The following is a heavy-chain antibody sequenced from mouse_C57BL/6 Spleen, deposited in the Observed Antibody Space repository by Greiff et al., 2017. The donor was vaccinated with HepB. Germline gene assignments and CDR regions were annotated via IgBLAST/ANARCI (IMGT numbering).Heavy chain of an antibody. CDR2: INPSSGYT. Sequence: QVHVKQSGAELAKPGASVKLSCKASGYTFTSYWMHWVKQRPGQGLEWIGYINPSSGYTKYNQKFKDKATLTADKSSSTAYMQLSSLTYEDSAVYYCAKGTTVVFDYWGQGTTLTVSS. D-gene: IGHD1-1*01. V-gene: IGHV1-7*01. CDR1: GYTFTSYW. CDR3: AKGTTVVFDY. J-gene: IGHJ2*01.